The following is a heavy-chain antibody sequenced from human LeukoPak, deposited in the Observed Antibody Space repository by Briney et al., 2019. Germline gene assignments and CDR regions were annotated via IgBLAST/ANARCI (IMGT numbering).Heavy chain of an antibody. J-gene: IGHJ4*02. V-gene: IGHV4-30-2*01. D-gene: IGHD3-10*01. Sequence: SETLSLTCAVSGGSISSGDFPWSWIRQPPGKGLEWIGYIFHTGHTSYNPSLKSRVTISVDMSKNQLSLRLTSVTAADTAVFYCARGFYGAGSHFDYWGQGTLVTVSS. CDR3: ARGFYGAGSHFDY. CDR1: GGSISSGDFP. CDR2: IFHTGHT.